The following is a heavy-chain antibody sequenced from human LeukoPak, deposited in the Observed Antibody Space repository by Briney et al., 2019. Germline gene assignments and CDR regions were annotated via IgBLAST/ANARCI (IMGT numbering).Heavy chain of an antibody. D-gene: IGHD3-10*01. Sequence: SETLSLTCTVSGGSISSTSYYWGWIRQPPGKGLEWIGEINHSGSTNYNPSLKSRVTISVDTSKNQFSLKLSSVTAADTAVYYCAGGESYYYYYGMDVWGQGTTVTVSS. J-gene: IGHJ6*02. CDR1: GGSISSTSYY. CDR3: AGGESYYYYYGMDV. V-gene: IGHV4-39*07. CDR2: INHSGST.